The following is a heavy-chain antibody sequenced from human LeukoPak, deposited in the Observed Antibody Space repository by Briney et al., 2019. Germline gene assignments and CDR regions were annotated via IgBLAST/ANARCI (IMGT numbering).Heavy chain of an antibody. CDR3: ARDHHSGYDFDYFDY. D-gene: IGHD5-12*01. Sequence: SETLSLTCTVSGGSISSYYWSWIRQPPGKGLEWIGYINYSGSTNYNPSLKSRVTISVDTSKNQFSLKLSSVTAADTAVYYCARDHHSGYDFDYFDYWGQGTLVTVSS. CDR1: GGSISSYY. V-gene: IGHV4-59*01. J-gene: IGHJ4*02. CDR2: INYSGST.